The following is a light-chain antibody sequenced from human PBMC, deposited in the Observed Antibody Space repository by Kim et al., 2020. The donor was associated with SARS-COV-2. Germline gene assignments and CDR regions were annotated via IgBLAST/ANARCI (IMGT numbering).Light chain of an antibody. V-gene: IGLV1-40*01. CDR1: SSNIGAGYD. Sequence: QRVTISCTGSSSNIGAGYDVHWYQQLPGTAPKLLIQGNSNRPSGVPDRFSGSKSGTSASLAITGLQAEDEADYYCQSYDSSLSGSVFGGGTQLTV. J-gene: IGLJ3*02. CDR3: QSYDSSLSGSV. CDR2: GNS.